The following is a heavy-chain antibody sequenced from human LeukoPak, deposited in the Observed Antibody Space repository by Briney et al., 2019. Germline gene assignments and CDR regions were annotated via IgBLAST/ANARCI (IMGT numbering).Heavy chain of an antibody. CDR3: ASLPGGKTAALEFDL. J-gene: IGHJ2*01. CDR2: IGVTGDT. D-gene: IGHD6-13*01. Sequence: PGGSLRLSCAASGFTFSKDDFHWVRQAPGKGLEWVAAIGVTGDTYYADSVKGRFTISRDNARNSLYLQMNSLRAEDTAVYYCASLPGGKTAALEFDLRGRGTLVTVSS. V-gene: IGHV3-13*01. CDR1: GFTFSKDD.